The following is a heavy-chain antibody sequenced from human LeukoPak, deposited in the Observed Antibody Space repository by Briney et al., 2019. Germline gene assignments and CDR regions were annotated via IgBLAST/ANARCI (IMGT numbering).Heavy chain of an antibody. J-gene: IGHJ4*02. CDR1: GFTFSSYA. V-gene: IGHV3-20*01. CDR3: ARALYDSSGYYYEYYFDY. CDR2: INWNGGST. Sequence: GGSLRLSCAASGFTFSSYAMSWVRQAPGKGLEWVSGINWNGGSTGYADSVKGRFAISRDNAKNSLYLQMNSLRAEDTALYHCARALYDSSGYYYEYYFDYWGQGTLVTVSS. D-gene: IGHD3-22*01.